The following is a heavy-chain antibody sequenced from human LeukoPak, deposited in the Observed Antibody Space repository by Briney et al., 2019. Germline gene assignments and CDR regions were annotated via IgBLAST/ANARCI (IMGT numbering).Heavy chain of an antibody. CDR1: GFTFSSYG. Sequence: GGSLRLSCAASGFTFSSYGVHWVRQAPGKGLEWVAVIWYDGSNKYYADSVKGRFTISRDNSKNTLYLQMNSLRAEDTAVYYCARDSWAAAGPIDYWGQGTLVTVSS. CDR2: IWYDGSNK. CDR3: ARDSWAAAGPIDY. V-gene: IGHV3-33*01. D-gene: IGHD6-13*01. J-gene: IGHJ4*02.